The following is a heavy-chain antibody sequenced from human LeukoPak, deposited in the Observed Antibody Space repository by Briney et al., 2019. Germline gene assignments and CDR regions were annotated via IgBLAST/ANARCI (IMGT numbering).Heavy chain of an antibody. CDR2: INPNSGGT. V-gene: IGHV1-2*02. Sequence: ASVKVSCKASGYTFTGYYMHWVRQAPGQRLEWMGWINPNSGGTNYAQKFQGRVTMTRDTSISTAYMELSRLRSDDTAVYYCAREKDQAAAGHFDYWGQGTLVTVSS. D-gene: IGHD6-13*01. CDR3: AREKDQAAAGHFDY. CDR1: GYTFTGYY. J-gene: IGHJ4*02.